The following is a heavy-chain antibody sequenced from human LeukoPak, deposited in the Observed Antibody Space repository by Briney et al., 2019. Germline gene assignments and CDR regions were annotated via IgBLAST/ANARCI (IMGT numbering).Heavy chain of an antibody. CDR2: ISTSTSLK. CDR3: ARDRANLRGVWGSYRTEPFDY. Sequence: GGSLRLSCEASGFTFTGSSMNWVRQAPGKGLEWVSSISTSTSLKYYADSVKGRFTISRDNAKNSLYLHMNSLRAEDTALYYCARDRANLRGVWGSYRTEPFDYWGQGTLVTVSS. CDR1: GFTFTGSS. J-gene: IGHJ4*02. V-gene: IGHV3-21*04. D-gene: IGHD3-16*02.